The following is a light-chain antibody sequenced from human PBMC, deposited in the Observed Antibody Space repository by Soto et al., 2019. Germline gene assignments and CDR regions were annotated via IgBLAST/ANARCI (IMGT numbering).Light chain of an antibody. Sequence: EIQMTQSPSTLSASVGDIVTITCRASQSVSYWLAWYQQKPGKAPKLLVHDASTLLRGVPSRFSGSVSGTEFILTIGSLQPDDFATYYCQQYKSYPWTFGQGTKV. J-gene: IGKJ1*01. CDR1: QSVSYW. V-gene: IGKV1-5*01. CDR2: DAS. CDR3: QQYKSYPWT.